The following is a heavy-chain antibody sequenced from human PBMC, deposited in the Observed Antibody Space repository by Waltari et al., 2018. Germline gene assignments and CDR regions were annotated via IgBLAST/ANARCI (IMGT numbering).Heavy chain of an antibody. J-gene: IGHJ4*02. CDR2: MYHSGST. CDR1: GYSLSSGYY. Sequence: QVQLQESGPGLVKPSETLSLTCAVSGYSLSSGYYWGWIRQPPGKGLEWIGSMYHSGSTYYNPSLKSRVTISVDTSKNQFSLKLSSVTAADTAVYYCAREVFGVVMNFDYWGQGTLVTVSS. V-gene: IGHV4-38-2*02. CDR3: AREVFGVVMNFDY. D-gene: IGHD3-3*01.